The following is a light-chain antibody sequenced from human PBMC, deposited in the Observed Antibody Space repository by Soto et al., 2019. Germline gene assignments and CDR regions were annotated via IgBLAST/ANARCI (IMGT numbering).Light chain of an antibody. J-gene: IGKJ2*01. V-gene: IGKV3-15*01. CDR3: QQYNNWPPLYT. CDR2: GAS. CDR1: QSVDNY. Sequence: EIVLTQSPDTLSLSPGERATLACRASQSVDNYLAWYQQRPGQAPRLLIYGASTRATGIPARFSGSGSGTEFTLTISSLQSEDFAVYYCQQYNNWPPLYTFGQGTKLEIK.